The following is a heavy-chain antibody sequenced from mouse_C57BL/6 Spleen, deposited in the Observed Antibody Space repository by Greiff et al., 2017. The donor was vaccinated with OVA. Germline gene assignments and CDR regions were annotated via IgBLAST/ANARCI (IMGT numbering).Heavy chain of an antibody. CDR3: ARGYEYDPAWFAY. V-gene: IGHV1-69*01. D-gene: IGHD2-4*01. J-gene: IGHJ3*01. CDR2: IDPSDSYT. Sequence: QVQLQQPGAELVMPGASVKLSCKASGYTFTSYWMHWVKQRPGQGLEWIGEIDPSDSYTNYNQKFKGKSTLTVDKSSSTAYMQLSSLTSEDSAVYYCARGYEYDPAWFAYWGQGTLVTVSA. CDR1: GYTFTSYW.